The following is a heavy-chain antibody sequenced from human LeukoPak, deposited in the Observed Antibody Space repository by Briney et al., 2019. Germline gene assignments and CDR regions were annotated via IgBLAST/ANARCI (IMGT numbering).Heavy chain of an antibody. V-gene: IGHV3-23*01. CDR3: AKSKTERYFDY. CDR1: GFTFSRYA. Sequence: PGGSLRLSCAASGFTFSRYAMSWVRQAPGKGLEWVSAISGSGGSTYYADSVKGRFTISRDNSKNTLYLQMNSLRAEDRAVYYWAKSKTERYFDYWGQGTLVTVSS. CDR2: ISGSGGST. J-gene: IGHJ4*02.